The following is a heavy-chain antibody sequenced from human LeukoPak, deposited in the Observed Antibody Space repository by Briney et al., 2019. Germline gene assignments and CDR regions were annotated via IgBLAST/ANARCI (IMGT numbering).Heavy chain of an antibody. CDR1: GFTFSSYW. D-gene: IGHD2/OR15-2a*01. CDR3: ATSKTFDY. Sequence: PGGSLRLSCAASGFTFSSYWMHWVRHAPGKGLVWVSRINSDGSSTSYADSVMGRFTISTDNTKNTLYLQMNRLRAEDTAMYYCATSKTFDYWGQGTLVTVSS. J-gene: IGHJ4*02. CDR2: INSDGSST. V-gene: IGHV3-74*01.